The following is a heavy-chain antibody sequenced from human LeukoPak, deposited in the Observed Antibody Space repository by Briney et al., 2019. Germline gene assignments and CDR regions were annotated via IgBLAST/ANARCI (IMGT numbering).Heavy chain of an antibody. V-gene: IGHV4-4*07. J-gene: IGHJ1*01. CDR3: ARDQTYYVSSGYYYVTYLQH. CDR1: GASISSSY. Sequence: SETLSFTCTVSGASISSSYCTWIRQPAGEGLEWIGRISSGGSTTYNPSFKSRVSMSLDTSKKQFSLNLTSVTAADTAVYYCARDQTYYVSSGYYYVTYLQHWGQGILVTVSS. D-gene: IGHD3-22*01. CDR2: ISSGGST.